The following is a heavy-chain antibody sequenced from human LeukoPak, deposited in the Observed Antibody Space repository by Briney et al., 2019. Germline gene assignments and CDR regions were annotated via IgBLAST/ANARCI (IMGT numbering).Heavy chain of an antibody. CDR3: ARGGDYYDFWSGYYNDY. J-gene: IGHJ4*02. CDR1: GFTFSSYS. V-gene: IGHV3-21*01. CDR2: ISSSSSYI. D-gene: IGHD3-3*01. Sequence: GGSLRLSCAASGFTFSSYSMIWVRQAPGKGLEWVSSISSSSSYIYYADSVKGRFTISRDNAKNSLYLQMNSLRAEDTAVYYCARGGDYYDFWSGYYNDYWGQGTLVTVSS.